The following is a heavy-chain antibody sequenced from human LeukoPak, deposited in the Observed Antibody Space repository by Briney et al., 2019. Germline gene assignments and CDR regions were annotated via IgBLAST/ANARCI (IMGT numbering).Heavy chain of an antibody. CDR3: ARPRIVGATSPGDY. D-gene: IGHD1-26*01. V-gene: IGHV1-2*06. J-gene: IGHJ4*02. CDR1: GYTFTGYY. Sequence: ASVKVSCKASGYTFTGYYMHWVRQAPGQGLEWMGRINPNSGGTNYAQKFQGRVTMTRDTSISTAYMELSRLRSDDTAVYYCARPRIVGATSPGDYWGQGTLVTVSS. CDR2: INPNSGGT.